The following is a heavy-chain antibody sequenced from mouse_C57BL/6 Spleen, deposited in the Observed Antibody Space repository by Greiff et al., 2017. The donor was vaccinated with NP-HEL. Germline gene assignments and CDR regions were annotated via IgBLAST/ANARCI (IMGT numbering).Heavy chain of an antibody. D-gene: IGHD1-1*02. J-gene: IGHJ3*01. V-gene: IGHV3-6*01. CDR3: ARSHYSGYLWFAY. CDR1: GYSITSGYY. CDR2: ISYDGST. Sequence: EVKLMESGPGLVKPSQSLSLTCSVTGYSITSGYYWYWIRQPPGNILEWMVFISYDGSTNYNPSLKNRIPITRATSKNPFSLKLIPVTTEDTAIFYCARSHYSGYLWFAYWGQGTLVTVSA.